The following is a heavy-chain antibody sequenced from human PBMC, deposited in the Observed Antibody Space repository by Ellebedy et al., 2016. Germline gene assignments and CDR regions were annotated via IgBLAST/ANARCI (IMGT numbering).Heavy chain of an antibody. V-gene: IGHV3-7*01. CDR1: GFTFSRYQ. CDR3: ATDPFSEILTGCY. D-gene: IGHD3-9*01. CDR2: IKQDGSDK. J-gene: IGHJ4*02. Sequence: GGSLRLSCVASGFTFSRYQMSWVRQAPGKGLEWVANIKQDGSDKRYVDSVKGRFTISRDNAKNSLYLQMNSLRAEDTAVYYCATDPFSEILTGCYWGQGTLVTVSS.